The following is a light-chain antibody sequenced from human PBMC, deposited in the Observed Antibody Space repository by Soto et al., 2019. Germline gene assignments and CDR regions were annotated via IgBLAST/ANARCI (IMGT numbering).Light chain of an antibody. CDR1: QSVRSSY. Sequence: EIVLTQSPGTLSLSPGERATLSCRASQSVRSSYLVWYQQKSGQAPRLLLSDASSRASGIPDRFSGRGSGTDFTLTISRLEPEDFAVYYCQQYNSYPWTFGQGTKV. V-gene: IGKV3-20*01. CDR3: QQYNSYPWT. J-gene: IGKJ1*01. CDR2: DAS.